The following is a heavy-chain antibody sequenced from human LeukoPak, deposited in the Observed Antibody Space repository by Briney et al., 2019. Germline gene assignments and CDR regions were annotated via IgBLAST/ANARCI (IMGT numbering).Heavy chain of an antibody. D-gene: IGHD5-18*01. CDR1: GFTFSSYG. V-gene: IGHV3-30*02. CDR2: IRYDGSNK. J-gene: IGHJ5*02. CDR3: AKDQVGVAMVFNWFDP. Sequence: GGSLRLSCAASGFTFSSYGMHWVRQAPGKGLEWVAFIRYDGSNKYYADSVKGRFTISRGNSKNTLYLQMNSLRAEDTAVYYCAKDQVGVAMVFNWFDPWGQGTLVTVSS.